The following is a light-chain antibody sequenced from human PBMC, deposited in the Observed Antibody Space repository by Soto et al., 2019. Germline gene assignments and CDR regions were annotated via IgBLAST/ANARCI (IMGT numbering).Light chain of an antibody. CDR3: SSYAGSI. Sequence: QSALTQPPSASGSPGQSVTISCTGTTSDVGGYNYVSWYQQHPDKSPKLMIYEVSKRPAGVPDRFSGSKSGNTASLTVSGLHAEDEADYYCSSYAGSIFGGGTQLTVL. CDR2: EVS. J-gene: IGLJ2*01. CDR1: TSDVGGYNY. V-gene: IGLV2-8*01.